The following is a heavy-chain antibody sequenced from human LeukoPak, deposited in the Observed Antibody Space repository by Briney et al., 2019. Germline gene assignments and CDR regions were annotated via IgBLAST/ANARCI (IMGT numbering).Heavy chain of an antibody. CDR1: GFSVDSSY. CDR3: ARDSPTSSIDS. V-gene: IGHV3-53*01. D-gene: IGHD2-2*01. J-gene: IGHJ5*01. CDR2: IYSNGKE. Sequence: GGSLRLSCSASGFSVDSSYMSWFRQAPGKGLEWVSVIYSNGKEYYAESAKGRFTISRDISKNSLDLQMNRLRVEDTAVYYCARDSPTSSIDSWGQGTLVIVSS.